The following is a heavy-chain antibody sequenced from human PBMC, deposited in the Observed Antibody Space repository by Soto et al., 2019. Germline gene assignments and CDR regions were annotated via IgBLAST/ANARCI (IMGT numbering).Heavy chain of an antibody. CDR1: GFTFSNYT. V-gene: IGHV3-30*04. CDR2: ISYDEIDK. Sequence: PGGSLRLSCTASGFTFSNYTMHWVRQAPGKGLEWVALISYDEIDKYFADAVKGRFTISRDNSKNTLYLQMDSLRAEDTAVYYCAGSSGSSDYWGRGTMVTVSS. CDR3: AGSSGSSDY. J-gene: IGHJ4*02. D-gene: IGHD3-10*01.